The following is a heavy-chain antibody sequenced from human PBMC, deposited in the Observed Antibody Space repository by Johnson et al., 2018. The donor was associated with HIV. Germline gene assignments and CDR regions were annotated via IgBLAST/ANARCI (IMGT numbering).Heavy chain of an antibody. J-gene: IGHJ3*02. CDR1: EFTFSSYW. CDR2: ISWDGVGT. CDR3: ARGSRYCSGGSCPEAFDI. D-gene: IGHD2-15*01. V-gene: IGHV3-43*01. Sequence: VQLVESGGGLVQPGGSLRLSCAASEFTFSSYWMHWVRQAPGKGLEWVSLISWDGVGTYYADSVKGRFTVSRDNAKNSLYLQMNSLRAEDTALSFCARGSRYCSGGSCPEAFDIWGQGTMVTVSS.